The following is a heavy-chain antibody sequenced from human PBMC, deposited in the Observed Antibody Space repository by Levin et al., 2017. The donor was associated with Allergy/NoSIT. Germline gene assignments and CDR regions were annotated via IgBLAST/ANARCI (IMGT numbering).Heavy chain of an antibody. J-gene: IGHJ5*02. CDR2: IYPGDSDT. CDR1: GYSFTSYW. Sequence: GGSLRLSCKGSGYSFTSYWIGWVRQMPGKGLEWMGIIYPGDSDTRYSPSFQGQVTISADKSISTAYLQWSSLKASDTAMYYGARREGTMVRGNNWFDPWGQGTLVTVSS. CDR3: ARREGTMVRGNNWFDP. D-gene: IGHD3-10*01. V-gene: IGHV5-51*01.